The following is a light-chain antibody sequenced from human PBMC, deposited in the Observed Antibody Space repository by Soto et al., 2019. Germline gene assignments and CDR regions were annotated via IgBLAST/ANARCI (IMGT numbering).Light chain of an antibody. V-gene: IGLV1-40*01. J-gene: IGLJ3*02. CDR1: SSNIGAGYD. CDR3: QSYDSSLSGWV. CDR2: GNS. Sequence: QSVLTQPPSVSGAPGQRVTISCTGSSSNIGAGYDVYWYQQLPGTAPKRLIYGNSNRPSGVPDRFSGSKSGTSASLASTGLQAEDEADYYCQSYDSSLSGWVFGGGTKLTVL.